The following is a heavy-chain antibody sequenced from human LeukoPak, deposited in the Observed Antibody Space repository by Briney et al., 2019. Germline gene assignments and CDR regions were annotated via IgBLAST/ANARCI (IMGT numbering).Heavy chain of an antibody. Sequence: GSLRLSCAASGFTFSSYAMSWVRQAPGKGLEWVSAISGSGGSTYYADSVKGRFTISRDNSKNTLYLQMNSLRAEDTAVYYCAPDVLRYFDWLPYDAFDIWGQGTMVTVSS. CDR3: APDVLRYFDWLPYDAFDI. CDR2: ISGSGGST. D-gene: IGHD3-9*01. V-gene: IGHV3-23*01. J-gene: IGHJ3*02. CDR1: GFTFSSYA.